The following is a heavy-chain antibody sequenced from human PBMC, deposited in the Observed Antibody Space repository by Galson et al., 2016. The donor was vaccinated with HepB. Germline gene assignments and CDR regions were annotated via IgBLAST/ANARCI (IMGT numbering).Heavy chain of an antibody. CDR1: GGSISSSNW. J-gene: IGHJ5*02. D-gene: IGHD3-22*01. CDR3: ARGMYYYDSRETA. V-gene: IGHV4-4*02. Sequence: SETLSLTCAVSGGSISSSNWWNWVRQSPGKGLEWIGEVYHSGSTSYNPSLKSRVTISVDKSKNQFSLNLSSVTAADTAVYYCARGMYYYDSRETAWGQGTLVTVSS. CDR2: VYHSGST.